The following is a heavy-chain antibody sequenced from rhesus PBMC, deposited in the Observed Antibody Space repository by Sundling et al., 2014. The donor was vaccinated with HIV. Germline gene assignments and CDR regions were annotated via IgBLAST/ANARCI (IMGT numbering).Heavy chain of an antibody. Sequence: QVQLQESGPGLLKPSETLSLTCAVSGGSISNNYWTWIRQPPGKGLEWIGRSYGVSGSTTFNPSLTSRVTISKDTSKNQFSLELTSVTAADTAVYYCARDVGWGGFDYWGQGVLVTVSS. V-gene: IGHV4-147*01. D-gene: IGHD1-44*01. CDR3: ARDVGWGGFDY. J-gene: IGHJ4*01. CDR2: SYGVSGST. CDR1: GGSISNNY.